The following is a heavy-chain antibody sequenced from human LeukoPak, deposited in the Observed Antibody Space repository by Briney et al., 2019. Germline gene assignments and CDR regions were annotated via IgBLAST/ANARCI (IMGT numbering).Heavy chain of an antibody. J-gene: IGHJ3*02. CDR2: IYTSGST. CDR1: GGSISNYY. V-gene: IGHV4-4*07. Sequence: NPSETLSLTCTVSGGSISNYYWSWIRQPAGKGLEWIGRIYTSGSTNYNPSLKSRVTMSVDTSKNQFSLKLSSVTAADTAVYYCARTTLLNFDWSPDAFDIWGQGTMVTVSS. CDR3: ARTTLLNFDWSPDAFDI. D-gene: IGHD3-9*01.